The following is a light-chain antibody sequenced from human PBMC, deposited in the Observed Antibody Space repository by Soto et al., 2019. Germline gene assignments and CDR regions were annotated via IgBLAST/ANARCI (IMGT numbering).Light chain of an antibody. J-gene: IGKJ5*01. Sequence: DIVMSQTPLSLSVTPGQPASISCRSSQSLLSSGGETYLFWYLQRPGQSPQLLIYEVSNRISAGPHRCSGSVSGTDFTRKISRGEAEDAGIYYCMQSTQLPLTFGQGTRLEVK. CDR3: MQSTQLPLT. CDR1: QSLLSSGGETY. CDR2: EVS. V-gene: IGKV2D-29*02.